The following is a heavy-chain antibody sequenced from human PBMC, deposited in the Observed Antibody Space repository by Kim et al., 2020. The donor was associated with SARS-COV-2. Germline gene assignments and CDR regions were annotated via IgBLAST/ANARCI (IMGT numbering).Heavy chain of an antibody. V-gene: IGHV4-34*01. D-gene: IGHD4-17*01. J-gene: IGHJ6*02. Sequence: PSLKSRVTISVDTSKNQFSLKLSSVTAADTAEYYCARGPTVTTRYYYGMDVWGQGTTVTVSS. CDR3: ARGPTVTTRYYYGMDV.